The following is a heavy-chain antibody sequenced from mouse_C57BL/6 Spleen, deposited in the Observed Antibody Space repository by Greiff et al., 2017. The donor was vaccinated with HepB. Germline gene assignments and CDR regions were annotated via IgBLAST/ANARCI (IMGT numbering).Heavy chain of an antibody. J-gene: IGHJ4*01. D-gene: IGHD3-2*02. CDR3: ARQHRLPSYYAMDY. CDR1: GYTFTSYW. CDR2: IDPSDSYT. V-gene: IGHV1-50*01. Sequence: QVQLQQPGAELVKPGASVKLSCKASGYTFTSYWMQWVKQRPGQGLEWIGEIDPSDSYTNYNQKFKGKATLTVDTSSSTAYMQLSSLTSEDSAVYYCARQHRLPSYYAMDYWGQGTSVTVSS.